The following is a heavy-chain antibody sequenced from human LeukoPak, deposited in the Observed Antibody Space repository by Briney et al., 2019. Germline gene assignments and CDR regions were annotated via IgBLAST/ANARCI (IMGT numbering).Heavy chain of an antibody. V-gene: IGHV1-69*06. CDR2: IIPIFGTA. CDR1: GGIFSSYA. Sequence: ASVKVSCEASGGIFSSYAISWVRKAPGQGLEWMGGIIPIFGTANYAQKFQGRVTITADKSTSTAYMELSSLRSEDTAVYYCARAPVVPAAMLAFDIWGQGTMFTVSS. CDR3: ARAPVVPAAMLAFDI. D-gene: IGHD2-2*01. J-gene: IGHJ3*02.